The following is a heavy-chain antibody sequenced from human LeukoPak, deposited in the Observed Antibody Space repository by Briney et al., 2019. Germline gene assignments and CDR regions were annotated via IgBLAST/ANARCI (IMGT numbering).Heavy chain of an antibody. CDR3: ARESLTSYYYSGMDV. Sequence: SETLCLTCTVSGGSISSGDYYWGWIPQPPGKGLEWVGYIYYSESTYYNPSLKSRVTVSVDTSKNQFSLKLRSVTAADTAVYYCARESLTSYYYSGMDVWGKGTTVTVSS. V-gene: IGHV4-30-4*01. CDR1: GGSISSGDYY. CDR2: IYYSEST. J-gene: IGHJ6*04. D-gene: IGHD3-9*01.